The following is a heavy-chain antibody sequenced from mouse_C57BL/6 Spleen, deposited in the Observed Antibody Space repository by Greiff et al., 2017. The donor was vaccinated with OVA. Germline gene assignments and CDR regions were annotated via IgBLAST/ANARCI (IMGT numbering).Heavy chain of an antibody. D-gene: IGHD6-2*01. Sequence: EVHLVESGGGLVQPGGSMKLSCAASGFTFSDAWMDWVRQSPETGLEWVAEIRNKANNHATYYAESVKGRFTISRDDSKSSVYLQMNSLRAEDTGIYYCTYSLWGILFAYWGQGTLVTVSA. CDR1: GFTFSDAW. CDR2: IRNKANNHAT. V-gene: IGHV6-6*01. CDR3: TYSLWGILFAY. J-gene: IGHJ3*01.